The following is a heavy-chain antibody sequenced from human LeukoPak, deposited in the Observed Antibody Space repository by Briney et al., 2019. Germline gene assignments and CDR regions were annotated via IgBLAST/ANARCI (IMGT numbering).Heavy chain of an antibody. V-gene: IGHV3-23*01. J-gene: IGHJ4*02. CDR3: ARRDYYDSSGYSPLFDY. CDR2: MSGNGGTT. Sequence: PGGSLRLSCAASGFTFSSYEMDWVRQAPGKGLEWVSGMSGNGGTTYYADSVKGRFTISRDNSKNTLYLQMNNLRVEDTAVYYCARRDYYDSSGYSPLFDYWGQGTLATVSS. D-gene: IGHD3-22*01. CDR1: GFTFSSYE.